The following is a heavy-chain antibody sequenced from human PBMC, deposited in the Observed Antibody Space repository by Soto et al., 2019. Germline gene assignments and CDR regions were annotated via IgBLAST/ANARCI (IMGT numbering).Heavy chain of an antibody. CDR2: ISYDGSNK. V-gene: IGHV3-30*18. CDR1: GFTFSSYG. Sequence: GGSLRLSCAASGFTFSSYGMHWVRQAPGKGLEWVAVISYDGSNKYYADSVKGRFTISRDNSKNTLYLQMNSLRAEDTAVYYCAKDQVRVVAAAAFDYWGQGTLVTVS. J-gene: IGHJ4*02. CDR3: AKDQVRVVAAAAFDY. D-gene: IGHD2-15*01.